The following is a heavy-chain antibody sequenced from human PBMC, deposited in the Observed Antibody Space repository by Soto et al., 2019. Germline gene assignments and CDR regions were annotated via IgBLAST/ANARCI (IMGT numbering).Heavy chain of an antibody. V-gene: IGHV3-53*01. CDR3: AREGFTVYYSMDV. Sequence: GGSLRLSCAASGFTVSSNYMSWVRQAPGKELEWVSVIYSGGSTYYADSVKGRFTISRDNSKNTLYLQMNSLRAEDTAVYYCAREGFTVYYSMDVWGQGTTVTVSS. D-gene: IGHD4-4*01. J-gene: IGHJ6*02. CDR1: GFTVSSNY. CDR2: IYSGGST.